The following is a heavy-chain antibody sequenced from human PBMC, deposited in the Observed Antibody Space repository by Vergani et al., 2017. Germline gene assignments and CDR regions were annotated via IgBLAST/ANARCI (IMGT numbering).Heavy chain of an antibody. CDR2: ISGSGGST. Sequence: EVQLLESGGGLVQPGGSLRLSCAASGFTFSSYAMSWVRQAPGKGLEWVSAISGSGGSTYYADSVKGRFTISRDNSKNTLYLQMNSLRAEDTAVYYCAKGKESGSYGRNWVDPWGQGILVTVSA. CDR1: GFTFSSYA. CDR3: AKGKESGSYGRNWVDP. V-gene: IGHV3-23*01. J-gene: IGHJ5*02. D-gene: IGHD1-26*01.